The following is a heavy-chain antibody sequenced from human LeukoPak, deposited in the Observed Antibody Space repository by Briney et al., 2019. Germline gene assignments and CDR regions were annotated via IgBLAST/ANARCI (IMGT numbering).Heavy chain of an antibody. Sequence: GGSLRLSCAASGFTFTIYGMNWLRQAPGKGLEWVSYLSGRSDSIYYAESVKGRFTISRDNARNSLYLQMNSLRDEGTAVYYCARDFRYRDSSGYYSFDYWGQGTLVTVSS. CDR1: GFTFTIYG. D-gene: IGHD3-22*01. J-gene: IGHJ4*02. CDR3: ARDFRYRDSSGYYSFDY. V-gene: IGHV3-48*02. CDR2: LSGRSDSI.